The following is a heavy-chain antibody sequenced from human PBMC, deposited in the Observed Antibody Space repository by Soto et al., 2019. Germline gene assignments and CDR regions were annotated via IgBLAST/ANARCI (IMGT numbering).Heavy chain of an antibody. CDR1: GFTFSSYA. J-gene: IGHJ3*02. D-gene: IGHD3-10*01. V-gene: IGHV3-23*01. CDR3: AKDPSSPLVRGYDAFDI. CDR2: ISGSGGST. Sequence: EVQLLESGGGLVQPGGSLRLSCAASGFTFSSYAMSWVRQAPGKGLEWVSAISGSGGSTYYADSVKGRFTISRDNSKNTLYLQMNSLRAEDTAVYYCAKDPSSPLVRGYDAFDIWGQGTMVTVSS.